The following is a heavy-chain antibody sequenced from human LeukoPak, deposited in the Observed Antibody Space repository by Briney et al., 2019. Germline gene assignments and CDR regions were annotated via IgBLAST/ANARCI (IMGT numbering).Heavy chain of an antibody. V-gene: IGHV1-69*13. Sequence: SVKVSCKASGGTFSSYAISWVRQAPGQGLEWMGGIIPIFGTANYAQKFQGRVTITADESTSTAYMELSSLRSEDTAAYYCASRPNIVVVPAAMIGDYYGMDVWGKGTTVTVSS. CDR1: GGTFSSYA. J-gene: IGHJ6*04. CDR2: IIPIFGTA. D-gene: IGHD2-2*01. CDR3: ASRPNIVVVPAAMIGDYYGMDV.